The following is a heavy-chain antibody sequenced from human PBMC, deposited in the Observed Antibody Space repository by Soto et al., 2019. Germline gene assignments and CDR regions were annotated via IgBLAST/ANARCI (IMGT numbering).Heavy chain of an antibody. Sequence: SETLSLTCTVSGDSISSYYWNWIRQPPGKGLEWIGYIYYSGSTNYSPSLKSRVTISVDTSKNQFSLKLSSVTAADTAVYYCARKRSRTWAFDYWGQGTLVTVSS. CDR3: ARKRSRTWAFDY. V-gene: IGHV4-59*01. CDR1: GDSISSYY. CDR2: IYYSGST. D-gene: IGHD2-2*01. J-gene: IGHJ4*02.